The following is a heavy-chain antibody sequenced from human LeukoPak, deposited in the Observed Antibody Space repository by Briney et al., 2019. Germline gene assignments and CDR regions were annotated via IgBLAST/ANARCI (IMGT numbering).Heavy chain of an antibody. D-gene: IGHD3-22*01. V-gene: IGHV3-21*01. CDR1: GFTFSSYS. J-gene: IGHJ4*02. Sequence: GGSLRLSCAASGFTFSSYSMNWVRQAPGKGLEWVSSISSSSSYIYYADSVKGRSTISRDNAKNSLYLQMNSLRAEDTAVYYCARDSYYYDSSGSGYWGQGTLVTVSS. CDR2: ISSSSSYI. CDR3: ARDSYYYDSSGSGY.